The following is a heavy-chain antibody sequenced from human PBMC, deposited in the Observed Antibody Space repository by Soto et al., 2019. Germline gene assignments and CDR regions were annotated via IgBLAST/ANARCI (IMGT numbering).Heavy chain of an antibody. V-gene: IGHV3-23*01. D-gene: IGHD2-2*01. CDR2: ISGSGGST. CDR3: AKPLGYCSSTSCYAYYYYYYGMDV. Sequence: EVQLLESGGGLVQPGGSLRLSCAASGFTFSSYAMSWVRQAPGKGLEWVSAISGSGGSTYYADSVKGRFTISRDNCKNTLYLQMNSLRAEDTAVYYCAKPLGYCSSTSCYAYYYYYYGMDVWGQGTTVTVSS. CDR1: GFTFSSYA. J-gene: IGHJ6*02.